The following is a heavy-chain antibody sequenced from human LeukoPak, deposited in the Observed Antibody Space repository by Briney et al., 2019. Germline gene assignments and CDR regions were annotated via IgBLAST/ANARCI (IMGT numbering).Heavy chain of an antibody. CDR1: GGSISNYY. V-gene: IGHV4-4*07. CDR2: FYNSGST. Sequence: KTSETLSLTCTVSGGSISNYYWSWIRQPAGKGLEWIGRFYNSGSTNCNSSLKSRVTMSLDTSKNQFSLKLSSVTAADTAVYYCARSLRYFDWLLSDWGQGTLVTVSS. D-gene: IGHD3-9*01. J-gene: IGHJ4*02. CDR3: ARSLRYFDWLLSD.